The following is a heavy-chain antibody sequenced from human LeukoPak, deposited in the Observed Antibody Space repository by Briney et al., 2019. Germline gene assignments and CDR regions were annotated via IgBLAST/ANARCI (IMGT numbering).Heavy chain of an antibody. V-gene: IGHV4-4*02. J-gene: IGHJ4*02. CDR2: IYHSGST. CDR3: STTTRGWYGVGDH. CDR1: GGSISSINW. Sequence: PSETLSLTCAVSGGSISSINWWSRVRQPPGKGLEWIGEIYHSGSTNYNPSLKSRITISVDKSKNQFSLNLSSVTAADTAVYYCSTTTRGWYGVGDHWGQGALVTVSS. D-gene: IGHD6-19*01.